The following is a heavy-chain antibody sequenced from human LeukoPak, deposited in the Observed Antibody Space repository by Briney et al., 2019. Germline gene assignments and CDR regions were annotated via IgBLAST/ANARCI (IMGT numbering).Heavy chain of an antibody. J-gene: IGHJ4*02. D-gene: IGHD3-3*01. CDR3: ARGPGYYDFWSGYSGY. CDR1: GYTFTSYG. Sequence: ASVKVSCKASGYTFTSYGISWVRQAPGQGLEWMGWISAYNGNTNYAQKLQGRVTMTTDTSTSTAYTELRSLRSEDTAVYYCARGPGYYDFWSGYSGYWGQGTLVTVSS. V-gene: IGHV1-18*01. CDR2: ISAYNGNT.